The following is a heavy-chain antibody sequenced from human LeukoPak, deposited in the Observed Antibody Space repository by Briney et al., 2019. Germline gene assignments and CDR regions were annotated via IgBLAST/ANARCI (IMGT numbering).Heavy chain of an antibody. D-gene: IGHD2/OR15-2a*01. J-gene: IGHJ5*02. CDR1: GFTFSSFA. V-gene: IGHV3-23*01. CDR2: ISGSGGST. CDR3: AKKHSTGLDP. Sequence: GGSLRLFCAASGFTFSSFAMSWVRQAPGKGLEWVSDISGSGGSTYYADSVKGRFTISRDNSKNTLYLQMNSLRAEDTAVYYCAKKHSTGLDPWGQGTLVTVSS.